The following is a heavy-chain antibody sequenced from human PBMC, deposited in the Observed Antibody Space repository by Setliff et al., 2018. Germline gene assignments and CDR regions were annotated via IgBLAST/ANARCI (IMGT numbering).Heavy chain of an antibody. V-gene: IGHV4-61*09. CDR3: VRDRYGRNSDGSGVYNWFDS. CDR2: VYGTGST. Sequence: TLSLTCNVSGASISSGSHYWSWIRQSAGEKPTWIGHVYGTGSTNYNPSFESRVSISVDKSNNQFSLKMTSVTAADTAMYYCVRDRYGRNSDGSGVYNWFDSWGQGILVTVSS. CDR1: GASISSGSHY. D-gene: IGHD2-15*01. J-gene: IGHJ5*01.